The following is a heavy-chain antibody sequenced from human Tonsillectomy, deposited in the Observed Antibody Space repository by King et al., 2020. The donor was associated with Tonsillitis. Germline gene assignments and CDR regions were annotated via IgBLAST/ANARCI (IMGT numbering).Heavy chain of an antibody. D-gene: IGHD6-13*01. Sequence: VQLVESGGGVVQPGRSLRLSCAASGFTFSSYDMHWVRQAPGKGLEWVAVISYDGSNKYYADSVKGRFTISRDNSKNTLYLQMNSLRDEDTAVYYCAKNLWAAAGIYYFDYWGQGTLVTVSS. CDR2: ISYDGSNK. J-gene: IGHJ4*02. V-gene: IGHV3-30*18. CDR1: GFTFSSYD. CDR3: AKNLWAAAGIYYFDY.